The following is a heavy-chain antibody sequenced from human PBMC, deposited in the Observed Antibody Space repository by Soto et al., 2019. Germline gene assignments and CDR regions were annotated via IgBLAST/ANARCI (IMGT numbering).Heavy chain of an antibody. CDR3: TTHAPEDMIRK. V-gene: IGHV3-30*03. D-gene: IGHD2-15*01. CDR2: ISYDGNNK. Sequence: QVQLVESGGGVVQPGRSLRLSCAASGFTFSSYGMHWVRQAPGKGLEWVAVISYDGNNKYYADSVKGRFTISRDNFKNTLYLQMDSLRAEDTAMYYCTTHAPEDMIRKWGPGTLVTVSS. J-gene: IGHJ4*02. CDR1: GFTFSSYG.